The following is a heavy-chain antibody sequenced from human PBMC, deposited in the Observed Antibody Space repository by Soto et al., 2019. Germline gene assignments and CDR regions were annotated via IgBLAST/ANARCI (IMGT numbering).Heavy chain of an antibody. Sequence: GGSLRLSCAASRFTFSSYAMSWVRQVPGKGLEWVSAISGSGGTTYYADSVKGRFTISRDNSKNTLYLQMNSLRAEDTAVYHCAKATYFPYPFDPWGQGTPVTVSS. V-gene: IGHV3-23*01. J-gene: IGHJ5*02. D-gene: IGHD2-2*01. CDR3: AKATYFPYPFDP. CDR1: RFTFSSYA. CDR2: ISGSGGTT.